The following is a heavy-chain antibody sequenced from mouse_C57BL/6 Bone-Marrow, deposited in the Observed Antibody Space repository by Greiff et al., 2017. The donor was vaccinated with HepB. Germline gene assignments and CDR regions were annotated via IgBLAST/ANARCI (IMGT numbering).Heavy chain of an antibody. D-gene: IGHD1-1*01. J-gene: IGHJ4*01. CDR1: GYTFTSYW. CDR2: IHPNSGST. Sequence: QVQLQQPGAELVKPGASVKLSCKASGYTFTSYWMHWVKQRPGQGLEWIGMIHPNSGSTNYNEKFKSKATLTVDKSSSTAYMQLSSLTSEDSAVYYCARAGTTVAHYAMDYWGQGTSVTVSS. CDR3: ARAGTTVAHYAMDY. V-gene: IGHV1-64*01.